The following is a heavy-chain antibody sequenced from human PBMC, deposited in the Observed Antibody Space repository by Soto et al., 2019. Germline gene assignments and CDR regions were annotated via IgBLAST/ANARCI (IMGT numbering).Heavy chain of an antibody. CDR2: IYYSGST. D-gene: IGHD2-2*01. V-gene: IGHV4-59*01. CDR3: ARVECSSTSCAGGDWFDP. Sequence: SETLSLTCTVSGGSISSYYWSWIRQPPGKGLEWIGYIYYSGSTNYNPSLKSRVTISVDTSKNQFSLKLSSVTAADTAVYYCARVECSSTSCAGGDWFDPWGQGTLVTVSS. CDR1: GGSISSYY. J-gene: IGHJ5*02.